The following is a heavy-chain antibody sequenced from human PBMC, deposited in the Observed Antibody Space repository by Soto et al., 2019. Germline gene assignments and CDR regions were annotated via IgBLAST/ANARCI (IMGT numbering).Heavy chain of an antibody. CDR3: ARRNDFWSGDAFDI. CDR1: GGSISSSSYY. J-gene: IGHJ3*02. D-gene: IGHD3-3*01. V-gene: IGHV4-39*01. Sequence: KTSETLSLTGTVSGGSISSSSYYWGWIRQPPGKGLEWIGSIYYSGSTYYNPSLKSRVTISVDTSKNQFSLKLSSVTAADTAVYYCARRNDFWSGDAFDIWGQGTMVTVS. CDR2: IYYSGST.